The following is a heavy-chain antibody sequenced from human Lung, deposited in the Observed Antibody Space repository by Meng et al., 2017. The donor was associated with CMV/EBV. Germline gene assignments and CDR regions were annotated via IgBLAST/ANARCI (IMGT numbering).Heavy chain of an antibody. J-gene: IGHJ4*02. CDR2: THHSGNT. D-gene: IGHD6-13*01. CDR1: GGSISIYY. V-gene: IGHV4-59*01. Sequence: SXTXSLXCTVSGGSISIYYWSWIRQPPGEGLEWIGYTHHSGNTDYNPSLRSRVTVSLDTSNTQFSLRLRSMTAADTAVYYCARGGTQTSNWAVFDYSGQGXLVTVSS. CDR3: ARGGTQTSNWAVFDY.